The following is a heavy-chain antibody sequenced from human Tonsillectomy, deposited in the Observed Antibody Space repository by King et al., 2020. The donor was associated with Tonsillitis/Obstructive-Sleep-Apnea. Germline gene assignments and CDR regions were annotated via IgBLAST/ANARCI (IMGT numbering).Heavy chain of an antibody. Sequence: QLVQSGAEVKKPGASVKVSCKASGYTFTNYGISWVRQAPGQGLEWMAWISAHNGHTNYAQKLQGRVTMTTDTSTSTAYMELRSLRSDDTAVYYCARDSMSNYVESSSYYTFNYWGHGTLVTVSA. CDR3: ARDSMSNYVESSSYYTFNY. CDR1: GYTFTNYG. CDR2: ISAHNGHT. J-gene: IGHJ4*03. D-gene: IGHD3-22*01. V-gene: IGHV1-18*01.